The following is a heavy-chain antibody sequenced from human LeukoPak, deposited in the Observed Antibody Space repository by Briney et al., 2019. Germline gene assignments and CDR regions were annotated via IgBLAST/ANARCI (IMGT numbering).Heavy chain of an antibody. V-gene: IGHV3-23*01. CDR3: AKGGHYDILTGYYPLDY. Sequence: GGSLRLSCAASGFTFSINAMSWVRQAPGRGLEWVSAISGSGGSTYYADSVTGRFTISRDNSKNTLYLQMNSLRAEDTAVSYCAKGGHYDILTGYYPLDYWGQGTLVTVSS. D-gene: IGHD3-9*01. CDR2: ISGSGGST. CDR1: GFTFSINA. J-gene: IGHJ4*02.